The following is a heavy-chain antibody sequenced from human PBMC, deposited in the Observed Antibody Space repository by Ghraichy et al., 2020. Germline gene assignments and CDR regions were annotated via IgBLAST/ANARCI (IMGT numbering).Heavy chain of an antibody. V-gene: IGHV4-59*01. D-gene: IGHD3-9*01. Sequence: SETLSLTCTVSGGSISSYYWSWIRQPPGKGLEWIGYNYYSGSTNYNPSLKSRVTISVDTSKNQLSLKLSSATAADTAVYYCARFDGRYGMDVWGQGTTVTVSS. CDR2: NYYSGST. CDR1: GGSISSYY. J-gene: IGHJ6*02. CDR3: ARFDGRYGMDV.